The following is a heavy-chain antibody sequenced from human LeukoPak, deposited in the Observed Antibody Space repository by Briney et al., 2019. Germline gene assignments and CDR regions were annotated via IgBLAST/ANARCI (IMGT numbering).Heavy chain of an antibody. D-gene: IGHD2-2*01. V-gene: IGHV3-23*01. Sequence: QPGGSLRLSCAASGFTFSSYAMSWVRQAPGKGLEWVSAISGSGGSTYYADSVKGRFTISRDNTKNTLYLQMNSLRAEDTAVYYCAKDRHAPGRYCSSTSCFPFDSWGQGTLVTVSS. CDR3: AKDRHAPGRYCSSTSCFPFDS. CDR2: ISGSGGST. CDR1: GFTFSSYA. J-gene: IGHJ5*01.